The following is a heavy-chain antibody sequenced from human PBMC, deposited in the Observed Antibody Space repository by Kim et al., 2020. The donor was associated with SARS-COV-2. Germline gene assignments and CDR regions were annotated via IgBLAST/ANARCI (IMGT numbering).Heavy chain of an antibody. CDR3: ARDSPIAAPVYGMDV. V-gene: IGHV1-46*01. J-gene: IGHJ6*02. Sequence: QKFQGRVTMTRDTSTSTVYMELSSLRSEDTAVYYCARDSPIAAPVYGMDVWGQGTTVTVSS. D-gene: IGHD6-6*01.